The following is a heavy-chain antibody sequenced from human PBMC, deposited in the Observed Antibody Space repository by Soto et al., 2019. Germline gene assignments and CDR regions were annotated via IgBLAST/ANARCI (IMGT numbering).Heavy chain of an antibody. CDR1: GYTFTSYY. CDR2: INPSGGST. CDR3: ARGLGHCSGGSCYAARRDRIYYYGMDV. D-gene: IGHD2-15*01. J-gene: IGHJ6*02. V-gene: IGHV1-46*01. Sequence: ASVKVSCKASGYTFTSYYMHWVRQAPGQGLEWMGIINPSGGSTSYAQKFQGRVTMTRDTSTSTVYMELSSLRSEDTAVYYCARGLGHCSGGSCYAARRDRIYYYGMDVWGQGTTVTVSS.